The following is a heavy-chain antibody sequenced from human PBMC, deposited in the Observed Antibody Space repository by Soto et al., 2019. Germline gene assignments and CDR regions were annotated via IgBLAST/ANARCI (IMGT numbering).Heavy chain of an antibody. D-gene: IGHD1-26*01. J-gene: IGHJ4*02. CDR1: GYTFTSYG. CDR2: ISAYNANT. CDR3: ARDRLGATGDY. Sequence: ASVKVSCKASGYTFTSYGISWVRQAPGQGLEWMGWISAYNANTNYAQKLQGRVTMTTDTSTSTSYMELRSLRSDDTAVYFCARDRLGATGDYWGQVTLVTVSS. V-gene: IGHV1-18*01.